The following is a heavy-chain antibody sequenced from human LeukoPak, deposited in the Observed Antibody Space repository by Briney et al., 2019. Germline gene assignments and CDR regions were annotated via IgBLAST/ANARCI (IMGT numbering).Heavy chain of an antibody. CDR3: ASPGSY. J-gene: IGHJ4*02. V-gene: IGHV4-59*12. Sequence: SETLSLTCTVSGGSISSYYWSWIRQPPGKGLEWIGYIYYSGSTNYNPSLKSRVTISVDKSKNQFSLKLSSVTAADTAVYYCASPGSYWGQGTLVTVSS. D-gene: IGHD2-15*01. CDR2: IYYSGST. CDR1: GGSISSYY.